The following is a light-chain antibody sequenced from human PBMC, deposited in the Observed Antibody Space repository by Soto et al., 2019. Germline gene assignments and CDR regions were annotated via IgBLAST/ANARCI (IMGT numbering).Light chain of an antibody. Sequence: EIELTQSRATLSLSPGERATLSCRASQSVISYLAWYQQKPGQAPRLLISDASNRATGIPARFSGSGSGTDFTLTISSLEPEDFSVYYCKQRTKTFGQGTRLDIK. CDR3: KQRTKT. CDR2: DAS. CDR1: QSVISY. J-gene: IGKJ5*01. V-gene: IGKV3-11*01.